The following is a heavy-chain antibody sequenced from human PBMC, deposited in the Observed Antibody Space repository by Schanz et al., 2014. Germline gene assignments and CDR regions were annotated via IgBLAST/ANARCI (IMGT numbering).Heavy chain of an antibody. V-gene: IGHV1-69*02. CDR1: GGTFSSYT. D-gene: IGHD6-13*01. CDR2: IMPLRGIG. CDR3: ASSGAGYSSSWDFDY. Sequence: QVQLVQSGAEVKKPGPSVKVSCKASGGTFSSYTISWVRQVPGQGLEWLGRIMPLRGIGNNAWKFQDRLTITADKSTFTAYMDVSSLRSEDTAVYYCASSGAGYSSSWDFDYWGQGTLVTVSS. J-gene: IGHJ4*02.